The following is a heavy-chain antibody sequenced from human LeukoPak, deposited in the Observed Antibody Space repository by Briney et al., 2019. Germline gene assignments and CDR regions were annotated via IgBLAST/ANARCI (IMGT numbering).Heavy chain of an antibody. J-gene: IGHJ4*02. CDR1: GFTVSSNY. V-gene: IGHV3-66*01. D-gene: IGHD3-22*01. CDR2: IYTGGST. CDR3: ARNLYYFDSSGYYYY. Sequence: GSLRLSCAASGFTVSSNYMSWVRQAPGKGLEWVSVIYTGGSTYYADSVKGRLTISRDNSKNTLYLQMNSLRAEDTAVYFCARNLYYFDSSGYYYYWGQGTLVTVSS.